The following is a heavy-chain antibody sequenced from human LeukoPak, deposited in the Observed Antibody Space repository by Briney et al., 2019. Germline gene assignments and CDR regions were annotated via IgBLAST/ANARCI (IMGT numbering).Heavy chain of an antibody. D-gene: IGHD5-12*01. J-gene: IGHJ6*02. CDR1: GFTFDDYA. V-gene: IGHV3-9*01. CDR3: AKDSGYDSSRGMDV. CDR2: ISWNSGSI. Sequence: HPGRSLRLSCAASGFTFDDYAMHWVRQAPGKGLEWVSGISWNSGSIGYADSVKGRFTISGDNAKNSLYLQMNSLRAEDTALYYCAKDSGYDSSRGMDVWGQGTTVTVSS.